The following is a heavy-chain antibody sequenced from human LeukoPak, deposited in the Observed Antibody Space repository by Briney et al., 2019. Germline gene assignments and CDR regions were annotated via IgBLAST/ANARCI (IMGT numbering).Heavy chain of an antibody. CDR2: IYYSGST. D-gene: IGHD6-13*01. V-gene: IGHV4-39*01. J-gene: IGHJ5*02. CDR1: GGSISSSSYY. Sequence: SETLSLTCTVPGGSISSSSYYWGWIRQPPGKGLEWIGSIYYSGSTYYNPSLKSRVTISVDTSKNQFSLKLSSVTAADTAVYYCARHVAAAGNWFDPWGQGTLVTVSS. CDR3: ARHVAAAGNWFDP.